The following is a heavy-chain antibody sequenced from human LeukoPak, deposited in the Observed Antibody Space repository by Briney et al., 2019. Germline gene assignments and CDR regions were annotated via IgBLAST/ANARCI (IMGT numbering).Heavy chain of an antibody. CDR1: GFTFSDYY. D-gene: IGHD3-22*01. J-gene: IGHJ4*02. V-gene: IGHV3-11*01. CDR2: ISSSGSTI. CDR3: ARDRYYYDSSGYYSFEY. Sequence: GGSLRLSCAASGFTFSDYYMSWIRQAPGKGLEWVSYISSSGSTIYYADSVKGRFTISRDNAKNSLYLQMNSLRAEDTAVDYCARDRYYYDSSGYYSFEYWGQGTLVTVSS.